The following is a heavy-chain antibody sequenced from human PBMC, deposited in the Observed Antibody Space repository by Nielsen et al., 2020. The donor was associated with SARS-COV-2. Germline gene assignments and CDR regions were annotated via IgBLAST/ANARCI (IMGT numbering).Heavy chain of an antibody. D-gene: IGHD6-13*01. CDR1: GFTFSSSW. CDR3: AREMGGSSRHFDY. V-gene: IGHV3-74*01. Sequence: GGSLRLSCAASGFTFSSSWMHWVRQAPGKGLVWVSRIGSDESTTNYVDSVKGRFTISRDNDKNTLYLQMNSLRAEDTAVYYCAREMGGSSRHFDYWGQGTLVTVSS. J-gene: IGHJ4*02. CDR2: IGSDESTT.